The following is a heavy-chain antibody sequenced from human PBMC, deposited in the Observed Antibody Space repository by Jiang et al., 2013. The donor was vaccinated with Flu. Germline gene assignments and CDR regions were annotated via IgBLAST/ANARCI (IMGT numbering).Heavy chain of an antibody. D-gene: IGHD3-10*01. CDR2: INPNSGGT. J-gene: IGHJ6*02. CDR3: AREISGTTMVRGVIMGGSRYYYGMDV. V-gene: IGHV1-2*04. Sequence: GAEVKKPGASVKVSCKASGYTFTGYYMHWVRQAPGQGLEWMGWINPNSGGTNYAQKFQGWVTMTRDTSISTAYMELSRLRSDDTAVYYCAREISGTTMVRGVIMGGSRYYYGMDVWGQGTTVTVSS. CDR1: GYTFTGYY.